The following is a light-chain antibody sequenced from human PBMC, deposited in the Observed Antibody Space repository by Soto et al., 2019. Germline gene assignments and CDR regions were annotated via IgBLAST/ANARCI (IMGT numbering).Light chain of an antibody. CDR3: QQYGSSPGLT. CDR2: AAS. V-gene: IGKV1-39*01. J-gene: IGKJ4*01. CDR1: QSISSY. Sequence: DIQMTQSPSSLSASVGDRVTITCRASQSISSYLNWYQQKPGKAPKLLIYAASTLQSGVPSRFSGSGSGTDFTLTISRLEPEDFAVYYCQQYGSSPGLTFGGGTKVDIK.